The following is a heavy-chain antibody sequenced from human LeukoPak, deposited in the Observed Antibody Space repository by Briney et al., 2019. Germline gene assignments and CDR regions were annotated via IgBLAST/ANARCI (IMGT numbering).Heavy chain of an antibody. CDR3: ARTATTPDY. Sequence: SETLSLTCTVSGGSISSSSYYWGWIRQPPGKELEWIGSIYYSGSTYYNPSLKSRVTISVDTSKNQFSLKLSSVTAADTAVYYCARTATTPDYWGQGTLVTVSS. V-gene: IGHV4-39*01. CDR1: GGSISSSSYY. J-gene: IGHJ4*02. D-gene: IGHD5-12*01. CDR2: IYYSGST.